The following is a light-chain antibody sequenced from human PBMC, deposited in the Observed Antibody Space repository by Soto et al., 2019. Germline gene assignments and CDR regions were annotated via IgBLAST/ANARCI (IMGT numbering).Light chain of an antibody. Sequence: EIVMTLSPATLSVSQGERATLSCRASQSVTSNLAWYQQKPGQAPRLLIYSASTRATGIPARFSGSGSGADFTLTISSLQSEDFAVYYCQQYYDWPITFGQRTRLAVK. CDR3: QQYYDWPIT. J-gene: IGKJ5*01. CDR2: SAS. V-gene: IGKV3-15*01. CDR1: QSVTSN.